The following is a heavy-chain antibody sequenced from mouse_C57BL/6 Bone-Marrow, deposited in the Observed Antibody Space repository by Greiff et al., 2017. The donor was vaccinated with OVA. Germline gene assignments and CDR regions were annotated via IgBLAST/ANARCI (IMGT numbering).Heavy chain of an antibody. CDR1: GYTFTEYT. CDR2: FYPGSGSI. CDR3: ARHEEWAWFAY. Sequence: QVQLKESGAELVKPGASVKLSCKASGYTFTEYTIHWVKQRSGQGLEWIGWFYPGSGSIKYNEKSKDKATWTADKYSSTVYMELSRLTSEDSAVYCGARHEEWAWFAYWGQGTLVTVSA. J-gene: IGHJ3*01. V-gene: IGHV1-62-2*01.